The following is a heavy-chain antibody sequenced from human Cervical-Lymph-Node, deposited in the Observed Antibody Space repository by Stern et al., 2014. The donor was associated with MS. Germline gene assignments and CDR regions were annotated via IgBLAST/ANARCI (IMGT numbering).Heavy chain of an antibody. Sequence: ESGPALVKPTQTLTLTCTFSGFSLNTRGVSVGWIRQTPEKALEWLALIYWDDDARYSPSLKSRLTITPDTSKNQVALTMTNMDPVDTATYYCADSINSRPHTFNVWGRGTTVTVSS. V-gene: IGHV2-5*02. CDR2: IYWDDDA. CDR3: ADSINSRPHTFNV. J-gene: IGHJ3*01. CDR1: GFSLNTRGVS. D-gene: IGHD6-6*01.